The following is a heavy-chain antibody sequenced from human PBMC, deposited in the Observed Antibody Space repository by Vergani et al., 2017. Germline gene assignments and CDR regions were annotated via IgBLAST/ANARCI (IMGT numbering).Heavy chain of an antibody. V-gene: IGHV4-39*01. J-gene: IGHJ2*01. Sequence: QLQLQESGPGLVKPSETLSLTCTVSGGPISSSSYYWGWIRQPPGKGLEWIWSIYYSGSTYYNPSLKSRVTISVDPSKNQFSLKVSSVTAADTAVYYCAELDSEIAAAAYWYFDLWGRGTLVTVSS. CDR1: GGPISSSSYY. CDR3: AELDSEIAAAAYWYFDL. CDR2: IYYSGST. D-gene: IGHD6-13*01.